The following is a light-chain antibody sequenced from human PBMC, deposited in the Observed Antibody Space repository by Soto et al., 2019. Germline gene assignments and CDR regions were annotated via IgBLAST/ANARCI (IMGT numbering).Light chain of an antibody. V-gene: IGLV2-14*01. Sequence: QSALTQPASVSGSPGQSITISCTGTSSDVGGYNYVSWYQQHPGKAPKLMIYDVNNRPSGVSNRSSGSKSGNTASLTISGLQAEDEGDYYCSSYTSSITLVFGGGTKLTVL. CDR1: SSDVGGYNY. CDR2: DVN. J-gene: IGLJ2*01. CDR3: SSYTSSITLV.